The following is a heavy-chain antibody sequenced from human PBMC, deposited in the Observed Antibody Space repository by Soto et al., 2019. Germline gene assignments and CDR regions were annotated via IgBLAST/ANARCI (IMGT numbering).Heavy chain of an antibody. CDR1: GGSIYNHY. D-gene: IGHD6-13*01. V-gene: IGHV4-59*11. CDR2: VYYSGST. J-gene: IGHJ6*02. Sequence: SETLSLTCTVSGGSIYNHYWGWVRQPPGKGLEWIGCVYYSGSTYYNPSLKSRVTISVDTSKNQFSLKLSSVTAADTAVYYCARGPSFGISWNYYYYGMDVWGQGTTVTVFS. CDR3: ARGPSFGISWNYYYYGMDV.